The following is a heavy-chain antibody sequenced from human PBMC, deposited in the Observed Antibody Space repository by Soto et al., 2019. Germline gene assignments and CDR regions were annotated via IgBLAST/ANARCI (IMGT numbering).Heavy chain of an antibody. V-gene: IGHV4-4*02. CDR1: GGSVISSSW. Sequence: KSSETLSLTCGVSGGSVISSSWWTWVRQSPGKGLEWIGEIYHAGSPNYNPSFQSRISISLDKSKNTFSLRLTSVTAADAAIYYCARGPSFRGDFDIWGQGTTVTVSS. CDR3: ARGPSFRGDFDI. D-gene: IGHD2-21*01. J-gene: IGHJ3*02. CDR2: IYHAGSP.